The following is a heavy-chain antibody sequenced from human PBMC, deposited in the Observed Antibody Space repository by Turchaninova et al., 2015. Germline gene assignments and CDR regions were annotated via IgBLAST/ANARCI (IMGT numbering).Heavy chain of an antibody. J-gene: IGHJ6*03. CDR1: GFSTTTVYP. CDR2: MFHSGTT. Sequence: QMQLQESGPGLVKPSEPLSLTCAVLGFSTTTVYPWGWIRHPPGKGLEWIGSMFHSGTTYYNPSLKSRVTISLDTSRNQFSLKVFSVTAADTAVYHCARHSSARSESSYDYFMDFWGKGTTVTVSS. V-gene: IGHV4-38-2*01. D-gene: IGHD3-10*01. CDR3: ARHSSARSESSYDYFMDF.